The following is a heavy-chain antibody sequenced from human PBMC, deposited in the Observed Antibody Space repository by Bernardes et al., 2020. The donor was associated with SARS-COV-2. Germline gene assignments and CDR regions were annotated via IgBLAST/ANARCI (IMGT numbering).Heavy chain of an antibody. CDR3: TTDLGDYL. V-gene: IGHV3-15*01. D-gene: IGHD4-17*01. CDR1: GFTFTNVD. Sequence: GGSLRLSCEGSGFTFTNVDFSWVRQAPGKGLECVGRIKSKTDGGTTDYAAPVKGRFTISRDDSKNTLYLQMNSLKTEDTAVYYCTTDLGDYLWGQGTLVTVSS. J-gene: IGHJ5*02. CDR2: IKSKTDGGTT.